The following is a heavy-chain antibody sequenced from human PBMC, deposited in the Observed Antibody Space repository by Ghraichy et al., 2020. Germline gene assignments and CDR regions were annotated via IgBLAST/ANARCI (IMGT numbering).Heavy chain of an antibody. V-gene: IGHV4-34*01. CDR3: AREDGYYDSSGYYGY. CDR1: GGSFSGYY. D-gene: IGHD3-22*01. Sequence: SETLSLTCAVYGGSFSGYYWSWIRQPPGKGLEWIGEVNHSGSTNYNPSLKSRVTISVDTSKNQFSLKLSSVTAADTSVYYCAREDGYYDSSGYYGYWGQGTLVTVSS. J-gene: IGHJ4*02. CDR2: VNHSGST.